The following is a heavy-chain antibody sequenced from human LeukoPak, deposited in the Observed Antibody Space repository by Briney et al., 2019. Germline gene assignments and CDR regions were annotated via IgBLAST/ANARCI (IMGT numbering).Heavy chain of an antibody. V-gene: IGHV3-21*01. D-gene: IGHD2-21*02. CDR3: ARELLAYCGGDCGFDI. CDR1: GFTFSSYS. Sequence: GGSLRLSCAASGFTFSSYSMNWVRQAPGKGLEWVSSISSSSSYIYYADSVKGRFTISRDNAKNSLYLQMNSLRAEDTAVYYCARELLAYCGGDCGFDIWGQGTMVTVSS. J-gene: IGHJ3*02. CDR2: ISSSSSYI.